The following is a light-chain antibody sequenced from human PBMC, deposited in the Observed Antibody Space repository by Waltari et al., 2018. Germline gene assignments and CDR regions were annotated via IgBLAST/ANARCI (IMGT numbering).Light chain of an antibody. CDR2: GAS. CDR1: QSVSSSY. J-gene: IGKJ4*01. Sequence: EIVLTQSPCTLSLSPGERATLSCRASQSVSSSYLAWYQQKPGQAPRLLIYGASSRATGIPDRFSGSGSGTDFTLTSSRLEPEDFAVYYCQQYGSSPIFGGGTKVEIK. CDR3: QQYGSSPI. V-gene: IGKV3-20*01.